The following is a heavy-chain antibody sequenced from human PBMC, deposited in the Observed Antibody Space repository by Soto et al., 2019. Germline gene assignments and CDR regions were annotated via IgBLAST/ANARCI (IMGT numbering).Heavy chain of an antibody. Sequence: GGSLRLSCAASGFTFSSYDMHWVRQATGKGLEWVSAIGTAGDTYYPGSVKGRFTISRENAKNSLYLQMNSLRAEDTAVYYCARGSWGSSGWTGYERAFDIWGQGTMVTVSS. J-gene: IGHJ3*02. CDR2: IGTAGDT. D-gene: IGHD6-19*01. V-gene: IGHV3-13*01. CDR1: GFTFSSYD. CDR3: ARGSWGSSGWTGYERAFDI.